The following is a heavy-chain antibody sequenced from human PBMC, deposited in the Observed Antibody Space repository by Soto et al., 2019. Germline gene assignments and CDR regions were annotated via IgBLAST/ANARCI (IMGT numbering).Heavy chain of an antibody. CDR1: GFSFSDAY. Sequence: PGGSLRLSCAASGFSFSDAYMSWIRQAPGKGLEWISYISDSGITTYYADSVRGRFTISRDNAKNSLFLQMNRLRAEDTAVYYCARPGPNYDDFTDYWGQGTLVTVSS. V-gene: IGHV3-11*01. D-gene: IGHD4-17*01. J-gene: IGHJ4*02. CDR3: ARPGPNYDDFTDY. CDR2: ISDSGITT.